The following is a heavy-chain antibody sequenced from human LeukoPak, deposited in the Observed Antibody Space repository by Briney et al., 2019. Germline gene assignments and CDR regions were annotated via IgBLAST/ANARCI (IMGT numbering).Heavy chain of an antibody. D-gene: IGHD5-12*01. V-gene: IGHV1-8*01. CDR3: ARDNDMATIDDYYYYMDV. J-gene: IGHJ6*03. Sequence: ASVKVSCKASGYTFTSYDINWVRQATGQGLEWMGWMNPNSGNTGYAQKFQGRVTITRNTSISTAYMELSSLRSEDTAVYYCARDNDMATIDDYYYYMDVWGKGTTVTVSS. CDR1: GYTFTSYD. CDR2: MNPNSGNT.